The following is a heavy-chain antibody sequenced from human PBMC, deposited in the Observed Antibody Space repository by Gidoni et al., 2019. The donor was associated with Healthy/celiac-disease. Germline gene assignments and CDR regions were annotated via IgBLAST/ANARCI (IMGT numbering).Heavy chain of an antibody. J-gene: IGHJ4*02. CDR1: GSTFTGYY. CDR3: ARDHDWGDHLLFDY. V-gene: IGHV1-2*02. CDR2: INPNSGGT. Sequence: QVQLVQSAAEVKKPGASVKLSCQASGSTFTGYYMHWVRQAPGQGLEWMGWINPNSGGTNYAQKLQGRVTMTRDTSISTAYMELSRLRSDDTAVYYGARDHDWGDHLLFDYWGQGTLVTVSS. D-gene: IGHD7-27*01.